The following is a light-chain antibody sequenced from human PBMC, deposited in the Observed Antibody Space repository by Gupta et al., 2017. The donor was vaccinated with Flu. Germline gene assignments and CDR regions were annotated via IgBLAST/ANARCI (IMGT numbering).Light chain of an antibody. CDR2: DAS. Sequence: ERATLSCSASQSVSSYLAWYQQKPGQAPRLLIYDASNMATGIPARFSGSGSGTDFTLTISSLEPEDFAVYYCQQRSNWPLYTFGQGTKLEIK. CDR3: QQRSNWPLYT. V-gene: IGKV3-11*01. CDR1: QSVSSY. J-gene: IGKJ2*01.